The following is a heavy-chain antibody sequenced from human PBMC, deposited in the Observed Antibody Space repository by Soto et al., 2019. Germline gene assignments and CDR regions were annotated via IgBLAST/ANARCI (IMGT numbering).Heavy chain of an antibody. CDR2: INSDGSST. CDR1: GFTFSSYW. Sequence: GGSLRLSCAASGFTFSSYWMHWVRQAPGKGLVWVSRINSDGSSTSYADSVKGRFTISRDDAKKSVYLQMNTLRAEDTAVYYCARDRPSRDSSYYGLDVWGQGTTVTVSS. CDR3: ARDRPSRDSSYYGLDV. J-gene: IGHJ6*02. D-gene: IGHD2-2*01. V-gene: IGHV3-74*01.